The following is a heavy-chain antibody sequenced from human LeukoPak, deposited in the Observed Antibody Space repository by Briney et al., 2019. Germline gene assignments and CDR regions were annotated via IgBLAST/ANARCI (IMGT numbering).Heavy chain of an antibody. V-gene: IGHV4-4*09. J-gene: IGHJ6*03. CDR2: IYTSGST. Sequence: SETLSLTCTVSGGSISSYYWSWIRQPPGKGLEWIGYIYTSGSTNYNPFLKSRVTISVDTSKNQFSLKLSSVTAADTAVYYCARRMATTRYYYMDVWGKGTTVTVSS. CDR3: ARRMATTRYYYMDV. D-gene: IGHD5-24*01. CDR1: GGSISSYY.